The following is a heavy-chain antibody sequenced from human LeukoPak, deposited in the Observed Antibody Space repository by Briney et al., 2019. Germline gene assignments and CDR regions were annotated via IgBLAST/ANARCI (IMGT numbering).Heavy chain of an antibody. CDR1: GFFFSNYW. J-gene: IGHJ4*02. CDR2: VRPDGGQG. Sequence: GGSLRLSCAASGFFFSNYWMSWVRQAPGKGLEWVASVRPDGGQGYYLDSVKGRFTIYRDNAENSLYLQMSSLRAEDTAVYYCVRLMGGVTTHDYWGQGTLVTVSS. V-gene: IGHV3-7*01. D-gene: IGHD4-11*01. CDR3: VRLMGGVTTHDY.